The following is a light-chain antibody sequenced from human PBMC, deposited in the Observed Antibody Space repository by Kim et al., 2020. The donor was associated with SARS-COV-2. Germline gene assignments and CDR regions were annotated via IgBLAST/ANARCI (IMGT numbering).Light chain of an antibody. CDR1: QSIGSY. Sequence: IQMTQSTSSLSASVGDRVTITCRARQSIGSYLNWYKQKPGEAPKLLIYAASSLRSGVPSRFSGSGSGTDFTLTISTLQPEDFATYYCQQSYSTPQTFGQGTKLEI. J-gene: IGKJ1*01. CDR2: AAS. CDR3: QQSYSTPQT. V-gene: IGKV1-39*01.